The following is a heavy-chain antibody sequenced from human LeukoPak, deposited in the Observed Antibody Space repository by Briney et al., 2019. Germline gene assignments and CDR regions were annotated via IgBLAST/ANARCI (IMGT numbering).Heavy chain of an antibody. CDR3: ARIEEYGVATPY. CDR2: INPSGGST. D-gene: IGHD5-12*01. V-gene: IGHV1-46*01. J-gene: IGHJ4*02. Sequence: EASVKVSCKASGYTFTIYYMHWVRQAPGQGLEWMGIINPSGGSTSYAQKLQGRATMTTDTSTSTAYMELRSLRSDDTAVYYCARIEEYGVATPYWGQGTLVTVSS. CDR1: GYTFTIYY.